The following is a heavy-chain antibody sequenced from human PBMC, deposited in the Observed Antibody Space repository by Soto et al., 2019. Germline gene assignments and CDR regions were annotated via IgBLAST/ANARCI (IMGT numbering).Heavy chain of an antibody. J-gene: IGHJ6*02. V-gene: IGHV3-30-3*01. CDR2: ISYDGSNK. Sequence: QVQLVESGGGVVQPGRSLRLSCAASGFTFSSYAMHWVRQAPGKGLEWVAVISYDGSNKYYADSVKGRFTISRDNSKNTLYLQMNSLRAEDTAVYYCARDNAGYSSSLYYYGMDVWGHATTVTVSS. CDR3: ARDNAGYSSSLYYYGMDV. D-gene: IGHD6-13*01. CDR1: GFTFSSYA.